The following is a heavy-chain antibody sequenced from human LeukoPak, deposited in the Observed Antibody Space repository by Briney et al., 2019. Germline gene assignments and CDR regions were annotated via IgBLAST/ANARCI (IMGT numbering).Heavy chain of an antibody. Sequence: SVKVSCKASGGTFISYAISWVRQAPGQGLEWMGGIIPIFGTANYAQKFQGRVTITADESTSTAYMELSSPRSEDTAVYYCASFVIAVAGNAFDIWGQGTMVTVSS. CDR1: GGTFISYA. CDR3: ASFVIAVAGNAFDI. J-gene: IGHJ3*02. CDR2: IIPIFGTA. D-gene: IGHD6-19*01. V-gene: IGHV1-69*01.